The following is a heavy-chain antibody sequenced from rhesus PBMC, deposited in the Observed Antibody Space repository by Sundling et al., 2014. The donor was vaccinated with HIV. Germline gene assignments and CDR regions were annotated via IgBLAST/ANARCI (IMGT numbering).Heavy chain of an antibody. CDR1: VAPSAVTS. J-gene: IGHJ6*01. V-gene: IGHV4-165*02. D-gene: IGHD2-8*01. CDR2: FGGTTGNT. Sequence: QVHLQESGPRTGEAFGDPCPSPALSLVAPSAVTSGTGSAKHQGRALEWIGYFGGTTGNTYYNPSLQSRVTISTDTSKTQLSLNLSSVTAADTAVYYCARKGGYCSGGVCFLNVNYGLDSWGQGVVVTVSS. CDR3: ARKGGYCSGGVCFLNVNYGLDS.